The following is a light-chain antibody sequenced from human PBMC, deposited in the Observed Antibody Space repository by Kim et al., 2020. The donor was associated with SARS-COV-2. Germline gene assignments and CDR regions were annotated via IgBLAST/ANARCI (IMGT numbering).Light chain of an antibody. CDR2: DVS. V-gene: IGLV2-11*03. CDR3: CTYTGSSTMV. J-gene: IGLJ2*01. CDR1: SSDIGGYNY. Sequence: GQSVTISYSGTSSDIGGYNYVSWYQKYPGKAPKLMIYDVSKRPSGVPDRFSGSKSGNTASLTISGLQAEDEADYYCCTYTGSSTMVFGGGTQLTVL.